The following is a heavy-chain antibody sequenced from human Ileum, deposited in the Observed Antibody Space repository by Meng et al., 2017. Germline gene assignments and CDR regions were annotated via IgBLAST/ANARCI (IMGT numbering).Heavy chain of an antibody. J-gene: IGHJ4*02. D-gene: IGHD2-15*01. CDR3: GRGIGGKAD. CDR1: GFIVSSDY. V-gene: IGHV3-53*04. CDR2: IYSSGTT. Sequence: GGSLRLSCGASGFIVSSDYMSWVRQAPGKGPEWVSIIYSSGTTYDADSVKGRFTVSRHNSENTLYLQRSSLRGEDTAVYYFGRGIGGKADWGQGTLVTVSS.